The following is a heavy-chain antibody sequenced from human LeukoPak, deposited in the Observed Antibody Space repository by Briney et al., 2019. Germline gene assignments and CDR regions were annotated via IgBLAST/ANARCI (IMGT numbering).Heavy chain of an antibody. V-gene: IGHV4-59*01. CDR2: IYYSGST. D-gene: IGHD6-13*01. J-gene: IGHJ6*04. CDR3: ARVPYSSSWYGVTYYYYGMDV. CDR1: GGSISSYY. Sequence: SVTLSLTCTVSGGSISSYYWSWIRQPPGKGLEWIGYIYYSGSTNYNPSLKSRVTISVDTSKNQFSLKLSSVTAADTAVYYCARVPYSSSWYGVTYYYYGMDVWGKGTTVTVSS.